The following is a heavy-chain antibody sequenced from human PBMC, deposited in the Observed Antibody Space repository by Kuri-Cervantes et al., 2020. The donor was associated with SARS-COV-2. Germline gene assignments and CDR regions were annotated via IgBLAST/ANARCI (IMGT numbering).Heavy chain of an antibody. Sequence: GESLKISCAASGLTFSSYAMHWVRQAPGKGLEWVAVISYDGSNKYDADSVKGRFTISRDNSKNTLYLQMNSLRAEDTAVYYCARDQDYYDSNDYFDYWGQGTLVTVSS. D-gene: IGHD3-22*01. CDR2: ISYDGSNK. J-gene: IGHJ4*02. CDR1: GLTFSSYA. V-gene: IGHV3-30*04. CDR3: ARDQDYYDSNDYFDY.